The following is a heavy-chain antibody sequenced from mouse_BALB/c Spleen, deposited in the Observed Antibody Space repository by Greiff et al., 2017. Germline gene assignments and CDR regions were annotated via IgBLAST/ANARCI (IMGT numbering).Heavy chain of an antibody. CDR1: GYAFSSYW. D-gene: IGHD2-1*01. V-gene: IGHV1-80*01. CDR3: ARGGYYGYAMDY. J-gene: IGHJ4*01. Sequence: QVQLQQSGAELVRPGSSVKISCKASGYAFSSYWMNWVKQRPGQGLEWIGQIYPGDGDTNYNGKFKGKATLTADKSSSTAYMQLSSLTSEDSAVYFCARGGYYGYAMDYWGQGTSVTVSS. CDR2: IYPGDGDT.